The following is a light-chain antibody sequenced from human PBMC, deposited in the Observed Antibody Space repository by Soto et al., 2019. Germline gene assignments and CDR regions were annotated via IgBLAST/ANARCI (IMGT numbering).Light chain of an antibody. CDR2: GIS. J-gene: IGKJ5*01. V-gene: IGKV1-39*01. CDR3: QQSYRIPRT. CDR1: QSISNY. Sequence: DIQLTQSPSSLSASVEDRVTISSRASQSISNYLNWYQQKPGKAPDLLLYGISTLQKGVPSRFSGSVSGTDFIPTINSLQPEDFANDYCQQSYRIPRTVGQGTLLEIK.